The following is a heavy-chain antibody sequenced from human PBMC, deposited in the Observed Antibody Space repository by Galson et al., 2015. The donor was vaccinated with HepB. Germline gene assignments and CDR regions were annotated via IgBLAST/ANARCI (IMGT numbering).Heavy chain of an antibody. D-gene: IGHD4-23*01. CDR2: INPNCGVT. Sequence: VKVYCKASGYTFTGFYMHWVRQAPGQGREWVGRINPNCGVTNYAQKFQGRVTMTRDASISTAYLELSRLRAGDTTVYYCARELQGRYGGNSTWGQGTLVTVSS. V-gene: IGHV1-2*06. CDR3: ARELQGRYGGNST. CDR1: GYTFTGFY. J-gene: IGHJ5*02.